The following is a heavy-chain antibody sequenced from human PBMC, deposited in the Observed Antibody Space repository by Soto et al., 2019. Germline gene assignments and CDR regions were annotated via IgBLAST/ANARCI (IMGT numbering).Heavy chain of an antibody. CDR2: IYPGDSDT. Sequence: GESLKISCKGSGYTFTNYWIGWVRQMPGKGLEWMGIIYPGDSDTKYNPSFQGQVTISADKSITTTYLRWTSLKASDTAIYYCAASIFYYGMDVWGQVTTFTVSS. CDR1: GYTFTNYW. V-gene: IGHV5-51*01. CDR3: AASIFYYGMDV. J-gene: IGHJ6*02.